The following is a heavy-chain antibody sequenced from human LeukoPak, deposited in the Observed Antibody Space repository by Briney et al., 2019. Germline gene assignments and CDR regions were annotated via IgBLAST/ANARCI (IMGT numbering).Heavy chain of an antibody. D-gene: IGHD3-22*01. CDR1: GGSINSYD. CDR3: AKSNGYGLIDI. Sequence: SETLSLTCTVSGGSINSYDWSWIRQPAGKGLEWIGRIYTSGSPNYNPSLKSRVTMSVDTSKNQFSLKLSSVTAADTAVYYCAKSNGYGLIDIWGQGTMVTVSS. CDR2: IYTSGSP. V-gene: IGHV4-4*07. J-gene: IGHJ3*02.